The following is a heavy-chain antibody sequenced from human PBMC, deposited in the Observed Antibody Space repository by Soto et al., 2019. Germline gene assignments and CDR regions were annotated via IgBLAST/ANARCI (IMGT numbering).Heavy chain of an antibody. D-gene: IGHD6-13*01. CDR3: ARVSATGTRWFDS. J-gene: IGHJ5*01. CDR2: INYRGTT. V-gene: IGHV4-31*03. CDR1: GGSFNSGAYY. Sequence: SETLSLACTVSGGSFNSGAYYWSWIHQLPGKGLEWIGYINYRGTTYYNPSLKSRVTISRDPSKRQFSLRVNSVTAADTAVYYCARVSATGTRWFDSWGQGTQVTVSS.